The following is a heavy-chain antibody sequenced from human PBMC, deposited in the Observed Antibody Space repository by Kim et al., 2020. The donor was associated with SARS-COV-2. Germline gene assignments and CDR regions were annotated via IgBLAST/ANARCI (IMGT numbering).Heavy chain of an antibody. CDR1: GFTFSSYW. CDR2: VNRDGSTT. CDR3: ARETPVRGEYYFDY. Sequence: GGSLRLSCAAPGFTFSSYWMHWVRQAPGKGLVWVSRVNRDGSTTNSADSVKGRFIISRYNTKKTLYQQMNCLRAEDTAVYYCARETPVRGEYYFDYWGQGTLVTVSS. J-gene: IGHJ4*02. V-gene: IGHV3-74*01. D-gene: IGHD3-10*01.